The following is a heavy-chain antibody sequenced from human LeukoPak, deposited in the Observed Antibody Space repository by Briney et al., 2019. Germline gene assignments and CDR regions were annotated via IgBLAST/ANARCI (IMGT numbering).Heavy chain of an antibody. CDR1: GYTFTGYY. Sequence: ASVKVSCKASGYTFTGYYMHWVRQAPGQGLEWMGWINPNSGGTNYAQKFQGRVTMTRGTSISTAYMELSRLRSDDTAVYYCARPDSSGYFSQSAFDIWGQGTMVTVSS. CDR3: ARPDSSGYFSQSAFDI. J-gene: IGHJ3*02. CDR2: INPNSGGT. V-gene: IGHV1-2*02. D-gene: IGHD3-22*01.